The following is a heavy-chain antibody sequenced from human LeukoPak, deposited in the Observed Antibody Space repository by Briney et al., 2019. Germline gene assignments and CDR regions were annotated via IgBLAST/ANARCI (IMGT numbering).Heavy chain of an antibody. J-gene: IGHJ4*02. D-gene: IGHD3-22*01. V-gene: IGHV3-23*01. Sequence: GGSLRVSCAASGFTFSSYAMSWVRQAPGKGLEWVSGISGGGVSTFYADSVKGRFTISRDNSKNTLYLQMNSLRAEDTAIYYCAKASGYYYDSSGSTTDDYWGQGTLVTVSS. CDR3: AKASGYYYDSSGSTTDDY. CDR1: GFTFSSYA. CDR2: ISGGGVST.